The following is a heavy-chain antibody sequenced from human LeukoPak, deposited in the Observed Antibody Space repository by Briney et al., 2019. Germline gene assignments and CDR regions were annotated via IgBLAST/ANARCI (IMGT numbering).Heavy chain of an antibody. CDR3: ARGNVLLWFGEQLNWFDP. V-gene: IGHV3-7*03. J-gene: IGHJ5*02. D-gene: IGHD3-10*01. CDR1: GFTFSSSW. Sequence: PGGSLRLSCAASGFTFSSSWMSWLRQAPGKGLEWVADIKDDGSAKYYVDSVKGRFSISRDNAKNSLYLQMNSLRVEDTAVYYCARGNVLLWFGEQLNWFDPWGQGTLVTVSS. CDR2: IKDDGSAK.